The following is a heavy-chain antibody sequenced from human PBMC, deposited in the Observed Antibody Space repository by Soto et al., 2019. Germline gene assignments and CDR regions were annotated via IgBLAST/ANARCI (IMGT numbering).Heavy chain of an antibody. CDR2: IKSKTDGGTT. D-gene: IGHD2-15*01. Sequence: GGSLRLSCAASGFTFSNAWMNWVRQAPGKGLEWVGRIKSKTDGGTTDYAAPVKGRFTISRDDSKNTLYLQMNSLKTEDTAVYYCTPTTSYCSGGSCYSGGFDYWGQGT. CDR3: TPTTSYCSGGSCYSGGFDY. V-gene: IGHV3-15*07. J-gene: IGHJ4*02. CDR1: GFTFSNAW.